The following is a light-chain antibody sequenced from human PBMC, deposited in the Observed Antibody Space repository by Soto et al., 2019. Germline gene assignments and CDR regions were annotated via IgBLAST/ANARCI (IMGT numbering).Light chain of an antibody. CDR1: QALGAY. Sequence: DIQMTHSQSSLFAPKEDGVTFSAREAQALGAYVNWYEHKQGKAPRVLMYAASNLKSGVPPRFSGSGVGRDFTLTISDLQPEDFATYYCQHSYSTRTFGQGTKVERK. J-gene: IGKJ1*01. CDR3: QHSYSTRT. V-gene: IGKV1-39*01. CDR2: AAS.